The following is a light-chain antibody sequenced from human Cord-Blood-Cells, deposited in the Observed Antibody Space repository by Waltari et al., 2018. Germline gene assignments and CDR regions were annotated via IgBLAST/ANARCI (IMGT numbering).Light chain of an antibody. CDR3: QQSYSTPWT. V-gene: IGKV1-39*01. J-gene: IGKJ1*01. CDR2: AAS. CDR1: QSSSSY. Sequence: DIQMTQSPSSLSASVGDRVTITSRASQSSSSYLNWYQQKPGKAPKLLIYAASSLQSGVPSRFSGSGSGTEFTLTISSLQPEDFATYYCQQSYSTPWTFGQGTKVEIK.